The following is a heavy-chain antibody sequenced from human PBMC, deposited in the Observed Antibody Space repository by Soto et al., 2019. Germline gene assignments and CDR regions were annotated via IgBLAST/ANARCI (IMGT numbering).Heavy chain of an antibody. CDR1: GFTLSSYG. CDR3: GSGSSGWLSLGCNDGVYWFDP. J-gene: IGHJ5*02. V-gene: IGHV3-33*08. CDR2: IWDDGSNK. D-gene: IGHD6-19*01. Sequence: GGSLRLSCAASGFTLSSYGMHWVRQAPGKGLECVAAIWDDGSNKYYADSVKGRFTISRDNSKNTLHLQMNSLRAEDTAVYYCGSGSSGWLSLGCNDGVYWFDPWGQGDLLTVSS.